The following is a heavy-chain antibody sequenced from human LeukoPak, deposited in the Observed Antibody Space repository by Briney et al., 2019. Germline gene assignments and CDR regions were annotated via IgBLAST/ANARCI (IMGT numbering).Heavy chain of an antibody. Sequence: ASVKVSCKASGYTFTSYGISWVRQAPGQGLEWMGWISAYNGNTDYAQSLQGRVTMTIDTSTSTVYMELRSLRSDDTAVYYCARDIGRSYDLDYWGQGTLVTVSS. J-gene: IGHJ4*02. CDR3: ARDIGRSYDLDY. CDR2: ISAYNGNT. D-gene: IGHD3-16*01. V-gene: IGHV1-18*01. CDR1: GYTFTSYG.